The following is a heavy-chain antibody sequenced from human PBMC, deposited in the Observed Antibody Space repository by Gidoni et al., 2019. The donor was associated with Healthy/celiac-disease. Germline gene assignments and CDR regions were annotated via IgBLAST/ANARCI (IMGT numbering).Heavy chain of an antibody. D-gene: IGHD3-22*01. CDR3: AKGYYYDSSGYYGDLFDY. Sequence: EVQLLESGGGLVQPGGSLRLSCAASGFTFSSYAMRWVRQAPGKGLEWVSAISGSGGSTYYADSVKGRFTISRDNSKNTLYLQMNSLRAEDTAVYYCAKGYYYDSSGYYGDLFDYWGQGTLVTVSS. CDR1: GFTFSSYA. CDR2: ISGSGGST. V-gene: IGHV3-23*01. J-gene: IGHJ4*02.